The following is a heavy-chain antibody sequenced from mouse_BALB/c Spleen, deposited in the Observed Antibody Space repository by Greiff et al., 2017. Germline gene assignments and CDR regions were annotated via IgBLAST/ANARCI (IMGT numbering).Heavy chain of an antibody. Sequence: QVQLQQSGPGLVQPSQSLSITCTVSGFSLTSYGVHWVRQSPGKGLEWLGVIWSGGSTDYNAAFISRLSISKDNSKSQVFFKMNSLQADDTAIYYCARAFYYDFSTYYFDYWGQGTTLTVSS. D-gene: IGHD2-4*01. CDR3: ARAFYYDFSTYYFDY. CDR1: GFSLTSYG. V-gene: IGHV2-4-1*01. CDR2: IWSGGST. J-gene: IGHJ2*01.